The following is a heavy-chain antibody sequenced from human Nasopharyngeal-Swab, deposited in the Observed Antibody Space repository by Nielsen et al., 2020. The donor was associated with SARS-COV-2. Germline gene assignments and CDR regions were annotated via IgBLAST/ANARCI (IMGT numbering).Heavy chain of an antibody. V-gene: IGHV3-23*01. CDR3: AIKDVFAYGVDAFDI. Sequence: GESLKISCAASGFTFSSYAMTWVRQAPWKGLGWVSVVTGSGYGTDYADSVKGRFPISRDNAKNTLYLQMNSLRAEDTAVYYCAIKDVFAYGVDAFDIWGQGTMVTVSS. J-gene: IGHJ3*02. CDR2: VTGSGYGT. D-gene: IGHD3-10*01. CDR1: GFTFSSYA.